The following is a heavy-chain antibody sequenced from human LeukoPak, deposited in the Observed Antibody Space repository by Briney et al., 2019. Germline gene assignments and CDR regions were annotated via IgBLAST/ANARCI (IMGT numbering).Heavy chain of an antibody. D-gene: IGHD5-12*01. V-gene: IGHV3-15*01. CDR1: GFIFSSNV. J-gene: IGHJ3*02. Sequence: GGSLRLSCGASGFIFSSNVMSWVRQAPGKGLEWVGRIKTKTDGGTTDYAAPVKGRFTISRDDSKNTLYLQMNSLKTEGTALYFCTGFETSGPDAFDIWGRGTMVTVSS. CDR3: TGFETSGPDAFDI. CDR2: IKTKTDGGTT.